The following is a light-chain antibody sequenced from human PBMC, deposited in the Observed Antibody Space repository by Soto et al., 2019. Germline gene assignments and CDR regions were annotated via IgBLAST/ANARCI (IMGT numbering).Light chain of an antibody. CDR2: EAN. J-gene: IGLJ2*01. Sequence: QSALTQPASMSGSPGQSITISCTGTSNDIGGYNLVSWYQQHPGKAPKLIIFEANKRPSGVSDRFSGSRSGNTASLTISALQAEDEADYSCCSFAGGATFVFGGGTQLTVL. CDR1: SNDIGGYNL. CDR3: CSFAGGATFV. V-gene: IGLV2-23*02.